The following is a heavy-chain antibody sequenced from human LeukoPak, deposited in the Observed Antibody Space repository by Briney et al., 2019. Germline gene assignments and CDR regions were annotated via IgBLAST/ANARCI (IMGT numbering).Heavy chain of an antibody. V-gene: IGHV3-21*01. Sequence: GGSLRLSCAASAITFSSYSMNWVRQAPGEGLEWVSSISTSSTYIYYADSVKGRFTISRDNAKNSLYLQMNSLRAADTAVYYCARRYGDYVGSFEYWGQGAQVTVSS. D-gene: IGHD4-17*01. CDR2: ISTSSTYI. J-gene: IGHJ4*02. CDR3: ARRYGDYVGSFEY. CDR1: AITFSSYS.